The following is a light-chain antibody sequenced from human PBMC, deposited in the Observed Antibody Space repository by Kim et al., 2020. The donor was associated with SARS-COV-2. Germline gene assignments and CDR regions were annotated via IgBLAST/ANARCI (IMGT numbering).Light chain of an antibody. V-gene: IGKV1-39*01. Sequence: DIQMTQFPSSLSASVGDRVTITCRASQSISSYLNWYQQKLGEAPKLLISAASSLQSGVPSRFSGSGSGTDFTLTITSLQPEDFATYFCQQSYIIPYTFGQGTKLEI. CDR1: QSISSY. CDR2: AAS. J-gene: IGKJ2*01. CDR3: QQSYIIPYT.